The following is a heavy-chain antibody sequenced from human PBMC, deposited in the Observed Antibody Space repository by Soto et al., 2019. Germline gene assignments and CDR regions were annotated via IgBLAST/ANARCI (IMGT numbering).Heavy chain of an antibody. D-gene: IGHD3-22*01. CDR1: GFTFSGSA. Sequence: GGSLRLSCAASGFTFSGSAMHWVRQASGKGLEWVGRIRSKANSYATAYAASVKGRFTISRDDSKNTAYLQMNSLKTEDTAVYYCTRHDYDSSGYSIYYYGMDVWGQGTTVTVSS. CDR3: TRHDYDSSGYSIYYYGMDV. V-gene: IGHV3-73*01. CDR2: IRSKANSYAT. J-gene: IGHJ6*02.